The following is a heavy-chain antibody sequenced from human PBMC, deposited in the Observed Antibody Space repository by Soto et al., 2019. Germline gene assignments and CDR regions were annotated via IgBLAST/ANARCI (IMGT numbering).Heavy chain of an antibody. CDR2: MDPSDSSA. D-gene: IGHD6-13*01. CDR1: GHSFTSYW. J-gene: IGHJ6*02. V-gene: IGHV5-10-1*01. CDR3: ARHRSSSNEVTYYYGMDV. Sequence: GESLKISCKGSGHSFTSYWISWVRQVPGKGLEWMGRMDPSDSSANYSPSFHGHVTISADKSITTAYLQWSSLRASDTAMYYCARHRSSSNEVTYYYGMDVWAQGTTVTVSS.